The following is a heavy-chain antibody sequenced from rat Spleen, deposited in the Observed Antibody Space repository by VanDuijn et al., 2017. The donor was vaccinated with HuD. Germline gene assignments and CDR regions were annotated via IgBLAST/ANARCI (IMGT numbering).Heavy chain of an antibody. CDR1: GFTFSNYG. V-gene: IGHV5S13*01. J-gene: IGHJ3*01. Sequence: EVQLVESGGGLVQPGRSLKLSCAASGFTFSNYGMAWVRQAPTKGLEWVAYISTGGGSTYYRDSVKGRFTISSDNAKTTLYLQMDSLRSEDTATYYCTRHDYSGVITNWFAYWGQGTLVTVSS. CDR2: ISTGGGST. CDR3: TRHDYSGVITNWFAY. D-gene: IGHD4-4*01.